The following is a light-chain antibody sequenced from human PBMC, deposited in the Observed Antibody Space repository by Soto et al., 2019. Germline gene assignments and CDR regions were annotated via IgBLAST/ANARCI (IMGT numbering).Light chain of an antibody. CDR2: GAS. V-gene: IGKV3-20*01. Sequence: EIVLTQSPGTLSLSPGERATLSCRASQSVSRSYLAGYQQKPGQAPRLLIYGASSRATGIPDRFSGSGSGTDFTLTISILEPDDFAVYYCQQYGSSPLTFGGGTKGEIK. CDR3: QQYGSSPLT. J-gene: IGKJ4*01. CDR1: QSVSRSY.